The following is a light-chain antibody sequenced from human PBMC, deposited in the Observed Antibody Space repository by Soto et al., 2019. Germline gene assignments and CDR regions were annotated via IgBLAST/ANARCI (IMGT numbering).Light chain of an antibody. CDR3: QQYNGWPTIT. V-gene: IGKV3-15*01. CDR1: ESIRSD. J-gene: IGKJ5*01. CDR2: GGS. Sequence: EIVMTQSPATLSVPPGDRATLSCRASESIRSDLAWYQQKPGQAPRLLIYGGSIRAAATPARFSGSGSGTEFSLPIITLQAEDVAVYYCQQYNGWPTITFGQGTRLE.